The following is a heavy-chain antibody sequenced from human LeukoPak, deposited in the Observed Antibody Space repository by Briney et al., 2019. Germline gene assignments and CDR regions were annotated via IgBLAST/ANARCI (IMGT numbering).Heavy chain of an antibody. CDR1: GYSISSGYY. V-gene: IGHV4-38-2*01. CDR3: ASLVEYHGAFDI. CDR2: IYHSGSI. J-gene: IGHJ3*02. D-gene: IGHD2-8*02. Sequence: SETLSLTCAVSGYSISSGYYWGWIRQPPGKGLEWIGSIYHSGSIYYNPSLKSRVTISADTSKNHFSLKLTSVTAADTAVYYCASLVEYHGAFDIWGQGTMVTVSS.